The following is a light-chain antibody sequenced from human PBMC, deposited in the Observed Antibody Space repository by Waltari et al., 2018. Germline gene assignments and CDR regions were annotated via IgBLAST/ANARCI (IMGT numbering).Light chain of an antibody. CDR3: AAWDDSLNTWV. CDR1: GSNIGSKT. Sequence: QSVLTQPPSASGTPGQRVTISCSVSGSNIGSKTVTWYQQFPGAAPKLLVYINNQRPSWVPDRFSGSKSGTSASLAISGLQSEDEADYYCAAWDDSLNTWVFGGGTKLTVL. CDR2: INN. V-gene: IGLV1-44*01. J-gene: IGLJ3*02.